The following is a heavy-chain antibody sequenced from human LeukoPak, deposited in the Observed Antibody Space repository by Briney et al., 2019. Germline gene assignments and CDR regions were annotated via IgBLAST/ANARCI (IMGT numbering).Heavy chain of an antibody. D-gene: IGHD2-2*01. CDR1: GGTFSSYA. Sequence: ASVKVSCKASGGTFSSYAISWVRQAPGQGLEWMEGIIPIFGTANYAQKFQGRVTITADESTSTAYMELSSLRSEDTAVYYCARGGRKSSTSPYAGLYYYYYYGMDVWGQGTTVTVSS. J-gene: IGHJ6*02. CDR3: ARGGRKSSTSPYAGLYYYYYYGMDV. V-gene: IGHV1-69*13. CDR2: IIPIFGTA.